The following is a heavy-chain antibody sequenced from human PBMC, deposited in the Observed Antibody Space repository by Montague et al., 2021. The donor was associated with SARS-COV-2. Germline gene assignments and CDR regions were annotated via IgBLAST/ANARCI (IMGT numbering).Heavy chain of an antibody. J-gene: IGHJ4*02. CDR2: IDFGEGT. Sequence: SETLSLTCTVSGGAKLRSRSVEGWFQLPSRKELEWSVMIDFGEGTYYNPSLKRRVTISVDTSKNQFSLKLTSLTAADTAVYWCARDVGKGFSGYETEGGFDYWGQGTLVSVSS. CDR3: ARDVGKGFSGYETEGGFDY. V-gene: IGHV4-39*07. D-gene: IGHD5-12*01. CDR1: GGAKLRSRSV.